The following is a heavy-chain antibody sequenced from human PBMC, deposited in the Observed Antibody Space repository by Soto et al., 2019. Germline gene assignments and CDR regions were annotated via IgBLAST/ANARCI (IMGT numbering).Heavy chain of an antibody. D-gene: IGHD2-8*01. CDR3: ARRTWGMDV. CDR1: GASSSSSNW. J-gene: IGHJ6*02. V-gene: IGHV4-4*02. CDR2: IYHIGHT. Sequence: QVQLQESGPGLEKPSGTLSLTWAVSGASSSSSNWWSWVRQPPGKGLEWIGEIYHIGHTNYNPSLESRVTISVDKSKNQFSLRLSSVTAADTAVYYCARRTWGMDVWGQGTTVIVSS.